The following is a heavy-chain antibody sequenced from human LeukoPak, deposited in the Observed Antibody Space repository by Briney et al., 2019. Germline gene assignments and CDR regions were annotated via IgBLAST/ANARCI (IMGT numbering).Heavy chain of an antibody. CDR1: GFTFSSYE. CDR3: AELGITMIGDV. Sequence: GGCLRLSCAASGFTFSSYEMNWVRQAPGKGLEWVSYISSSGSTIYYADSVKGRFTISRDNAKNSLYLQMNSLRAEDTAVYYCAELGITMIGDVWGKGTTVTISS. D-gene: IGHD3-10*02. J-gene: IGHJ6*04. CDR2: ISSSGSTI. V-gene: IGHV3-48*03.